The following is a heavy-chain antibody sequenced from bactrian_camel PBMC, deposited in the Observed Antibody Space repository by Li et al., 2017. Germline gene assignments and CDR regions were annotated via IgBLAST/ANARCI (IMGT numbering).Heavy chain of an antibody. Sequence: HVQLVESGGGSVQAGGSLRVSCTGHGFGPGYHRMGWYCQGAGNECDLVSSLSTTGITWYADSVKGRFTISRDNSKSTVYLQMDDLKPEDTATYYCAAVNVCPGQWRQAWVPAFAYWGQGTQVTVS. J-gene: IGHJ6*01. CDR3: AAVNVCPGQWRQAWVPAFAY. CDR1: GFGPGYHR. CDR2: LSTTGIT. D-gene: IGHD5*01. V-gene: IGHV3S63*01.